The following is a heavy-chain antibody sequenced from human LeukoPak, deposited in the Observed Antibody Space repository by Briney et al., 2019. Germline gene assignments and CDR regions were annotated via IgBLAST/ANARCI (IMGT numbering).Heavy chain of an antibody. D-gene: IGHD3-10*01. CDR1: RGSISSYY. J-gene: IGHJ5*02. V-gene: IGHV4-59*01. Sequence: PSGTLSLTCTVSRGSISSYYWSWIRQPPGKGLEWIGHIYYSGSTNYNPSLTSRVSISVDTSKNQISLKLSFVNAADTDVYYCARAVVWSRGNWFDPWGQGTLVTVSS. CDR3: ARAVVWSRGNWFDP. CDR2: IYYSGST.